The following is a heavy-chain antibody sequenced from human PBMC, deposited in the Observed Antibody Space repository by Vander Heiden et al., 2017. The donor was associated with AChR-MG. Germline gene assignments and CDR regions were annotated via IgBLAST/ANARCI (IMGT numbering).Heavy chain of an antibody. CDR2: SIPIFGTA. V-gene: IGHV1-69*01. CDR1: GCTFSSDA. CDR3: ARGGPGYVDYALPSDL. Sequence: QVQLVQSGPGVTTPGSSVTVSGKAPGCTFSSDAMSWLRQAPGQGLEEMGGSIPIFGTANSAQKFQCRVTITADESTSTAYMELSSLRSEDTAVYYCARGGPGYVDYALPSDLWGRGTLVTVSS. J-gene: IGHJ2*01. D-gene: IGHD4-17*01.